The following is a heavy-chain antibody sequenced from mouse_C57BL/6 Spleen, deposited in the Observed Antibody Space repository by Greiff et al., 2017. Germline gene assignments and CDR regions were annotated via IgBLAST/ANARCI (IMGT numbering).Heavy chain of an antibody. Sequence: QVQLQQSGAELARPGASVKMSCKASGYTFTSYTMHWVKQRPGQGLEWIGYINPSSGYTKYNQKFKDKATLTADKSSSTAYMQLSSLTSEESSVYYGARGGTTTVDYWGQGTTLTVSS. CDR1: GYTFTSYT. D-gene: IGHD1-1*01. CDR2: INPSSGYT. CDR3: ARGGTTTVDY. V-gene: IGHV1-4*01. J-gene: IGHJ2*01.